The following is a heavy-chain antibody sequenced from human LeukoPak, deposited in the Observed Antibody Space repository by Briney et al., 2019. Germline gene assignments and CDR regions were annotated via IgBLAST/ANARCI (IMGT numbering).Heavy chain of an antibody. CDR1: GFTFSSCA. Sequence: GGSLRLSCAASGFTFSSCAMSWVRQAPGKGLEWVSAISGSGGSTYYADSVKGRFTISRDNSKNTLYLQMNSLRAEDTAVYYCAKGGEYYYYYYGMDVWGQGTTVTVSS. D-gene: IGHD3-10*01. V-gene: IGHV3-23*01. J-gene: IGHJ6*02. CDR3: AKGGEYYYYYYGMDV. CDR2: ISGSGGST.